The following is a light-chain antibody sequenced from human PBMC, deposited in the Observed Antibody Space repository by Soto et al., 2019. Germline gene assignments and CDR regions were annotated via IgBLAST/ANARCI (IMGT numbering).Light chain of an antibody. V-gene: IGKV3-15*01. CDR2: GAS. Sequence: DIVLTHSPGSLSLSPVERVTIYCLAHQSVSSTSLAWYQQKPGQTPRLLIDGASARATGIPARFSGSGSGTEFTLTISSLQSEDFAVYYCQQYNNWPPGFTFGPGTKVDIK. CDR3: QQYNNWPPGFT. J-gene: IGKJ3*01. CDR1: QSVSST.